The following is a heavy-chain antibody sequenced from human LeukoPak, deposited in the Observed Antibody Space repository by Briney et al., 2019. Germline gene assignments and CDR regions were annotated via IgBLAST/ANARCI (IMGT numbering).Heavy chain of an antibody. J-gene: IGHJ4*02. CDR1: GYRFTSYG. V-gene: IGHV1-2*02. D-gene: IGHD1-26*01. CDR3: AREGKIVGASFDY. Sequence: GASVKVSCKASGYRFTSYGISWVRQAPGQGLEWMGSIYPNSGGANFAQNFQGRVTLTRDTSSSTAYLELTRLRSDDTAVYYCAREGKIVGASFDYWGQGTLVTVSS. CDR2: IYPNSGGA.